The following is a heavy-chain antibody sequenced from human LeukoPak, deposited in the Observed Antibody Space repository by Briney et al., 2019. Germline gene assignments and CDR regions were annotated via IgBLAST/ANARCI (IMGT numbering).Heavy chain of an antibody. D-gene: IGHD3-22*01. V-gene: IGHV1-8*01. CDR3: ARGLGYYDSSGYYILTGSFDY. J-gene: IGHJ4*02. CDR2: MNPNSGNT. CDR1: GYTFTSYD. Sequence: ASVKVSCKASGYTFTSYDINWVRQATGQGLEWMGWMNPNSGNTGYAQKFQGRVTMTRNTSISTAYMELSSLRSEDTAVYYRARGLGYYDSSGYYILTGSFDYWGQGTLVTVSS.